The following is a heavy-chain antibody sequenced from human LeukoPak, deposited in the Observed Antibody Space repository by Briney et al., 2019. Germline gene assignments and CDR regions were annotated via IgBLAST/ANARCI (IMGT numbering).Heavy chain of an antibody. CDR1: GFTFSSYS. CDR3: ARDEGLVGATIDY. D-gene: IGHD1-26*01. V-gene: IGHV3-48*04. J-gene: IGHJ4*02. Sequence: GGSLRLSCAASGFTFSSYSMNWVRQAPGKGREWVSYISSSSSTIYYADSVKGRFTISRDNAKNSLYLQMNSLRAEDTAVYYCARDEGLVGATIDYWGQGTLVTVSS. CDR2: ISSSSSTI.